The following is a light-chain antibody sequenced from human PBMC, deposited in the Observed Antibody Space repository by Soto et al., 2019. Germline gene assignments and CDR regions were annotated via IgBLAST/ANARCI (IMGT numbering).Light chain of an antibody. Sequence: QTVVTQEPSLTVSPGGTVTLTCGSSTGSVTSGHYPYWFQQKPGQAPRTLIYDTSDKHSWTPARFSGSLLGGKAALTLSSAQPEDEAEYYCLLSYEGGDVFGGGTKVTVL. CDR3: LLSYEGGDV. CDR2: DTS. J-gene: IGLJ1*01. V-gene: IGLV7-46*01. CDR1: TGSVTSGHY.